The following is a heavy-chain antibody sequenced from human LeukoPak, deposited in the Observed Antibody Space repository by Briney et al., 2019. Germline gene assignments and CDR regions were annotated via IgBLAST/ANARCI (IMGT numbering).Heavy chain of an antibody. D-gene: IGHD1-26*01. CDR2: INWNGGST. J-gene: IGHJ4*02. CDR3: VRYAVWWELRGSFDY. Sequence: GGSLRLSCAASGFTFDDYCMSWVRQAPGKGLEWVSGINWNGGSTGHADAVKGRFAISRDNAKNSLYLKMNSLRAEDTALYYCVRYAVWWELRGSFDYWGQGTLVTVSS. CDR1: GFTFDDYC. V-gene: IGHV3-20*04.